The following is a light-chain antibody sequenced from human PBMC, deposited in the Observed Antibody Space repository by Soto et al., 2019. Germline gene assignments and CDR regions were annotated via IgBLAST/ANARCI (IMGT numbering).Light chain of an antibody. CDR3: QQYNSYQYT. Sequence: DIQMTQSPSTLSASVGDRVTITCRASQSISSWLAWYQQKPGKAPKLLIYDASSLESGVPSRFSGSGSGTEFTLTISSLQHDDFEPYYCQQYNSYQYTFGPGTKVDIK. V-gene: IGKV1-5*01. J-gene: IGKJ2*01. CDR2: DAS. CDR1: QSISSW.